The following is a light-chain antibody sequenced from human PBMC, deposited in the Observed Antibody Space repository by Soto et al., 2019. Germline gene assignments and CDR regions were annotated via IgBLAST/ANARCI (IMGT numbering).Light chain of an antibody. Sequence: QSALTQPPSASGSPGQSVTISCTGTSSDVGGYNYVSWYQQHPGKVPKLMIYEVTKRPSGVPDRFSGSKSDNTASLTVSGLQPEDEADYYCSSFAGYNNYVFGTGTKIPVL. J-gene: IGLJ1*01. CDR3: SSFAGYNNYV. CDR2: EVT. CDR1: SSDVGGYNY. V-gene: IGLV2-8*01.